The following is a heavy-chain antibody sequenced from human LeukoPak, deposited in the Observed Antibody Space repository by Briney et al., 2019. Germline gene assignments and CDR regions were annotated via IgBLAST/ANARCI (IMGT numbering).Heavy chain of an antibody. CDR1: GFTFSSYA. J-gene: IGHJ4*02. Sequence: GGSLRLSCAASGFTFSSYAMHRVRQAPGKGLEYVSAISSNGGSPYYANSVKGRFTISRDNSKNTLYLQMGSLRGEDMAVYYCARDTAAAGTEYFDYWGQGTLVTVSS. CDR3: ARDTAAAGTEYFDY. D-gene: IGHD6-13*01. V-gene: IGHV3-64*01. CDR2: ISSNGGSP.